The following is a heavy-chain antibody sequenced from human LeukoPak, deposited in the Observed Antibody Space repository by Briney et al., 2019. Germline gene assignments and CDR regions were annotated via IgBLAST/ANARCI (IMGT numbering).Heavy chain of an antibody. CDR1: RFTVSSNY. V-gene: IGHV3-48*01. Sequence: GGSLRLSCAASRFTVSSNYMRWVRQAPGKGLEWVSNISSSSSTIYYADSVKGRFTISRDNAKNSLYLQMNSLRAEDTAVYYCAKDDSQMVRGGYNWFDLWGQGTLVTVSS. CDR3: AKDDSQMVRGGYNWFDL. J-gene: IGHJ5*02. CDR2: ISSSSSTI. D-gene: IGHD3-10*01.